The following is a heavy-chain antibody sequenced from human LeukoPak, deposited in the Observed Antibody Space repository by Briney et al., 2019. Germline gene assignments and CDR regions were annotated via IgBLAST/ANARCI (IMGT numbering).Heavy chain of an antibody. D-gene: IGHD3-10*01. CDR3: AKGGYYGSGSYYYFDY. Sequence: PGGSLRLSCAASGFTFSSYGMHWVRQAPGKGLEWVAVIWYDGSNKYYADSVKGRFTISRDNSKTTLYLQMNSLRAEDTAVYYCAKGGYYGSGSYYYFDYWGQGTLVTVSS. V-gene: IGHV3-33*06. CDR2: IWYDGSNK. CDR1: GFTFSSYG. J-gene: IGHJ4*02.